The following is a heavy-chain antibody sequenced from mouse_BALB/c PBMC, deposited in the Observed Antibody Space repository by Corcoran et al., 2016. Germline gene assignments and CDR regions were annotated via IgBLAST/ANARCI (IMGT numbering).Heavy chain of an antibody. V-gene: IGHV1-9*01. CDR2: ILPGSGST. J-gene: IGHJ4*01. CDR1: GYAFSSYW. Sequence: QVQLQQSGAELMKPGASVKISCKATGYAFSSYWIEWVKQRRGHGLEWIGEILPGSGSTNYNEKFKGKATFTADTSSNTAYMQLSSLTSEDSAVYYCARRGYYYAMDYWGQGTSVTVSS. CDR3: ARRGYYYAMDY.